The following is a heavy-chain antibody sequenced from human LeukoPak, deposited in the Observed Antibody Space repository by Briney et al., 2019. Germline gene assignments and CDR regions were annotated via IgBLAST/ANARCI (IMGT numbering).Heavy chain of an antibody. J-gene: IGHJ4*02. CDR2: IKQDGNEK. Sequence: GGSLRLSCAASGFTFSTYWMSWVGQAPGQGREWVANIKQDGNEKYYVDSVKGRFTISRDNAKNSLYLQMNSLRSEDTAVYYCARGSYGGSDHFDYWGQGTLVTVSS. D-gene: IGHD4-23*01. V-gene: IGHV3-7*01. CDR3: ARGSYGGSDHFDY. CDR1: GFTFSTYW.